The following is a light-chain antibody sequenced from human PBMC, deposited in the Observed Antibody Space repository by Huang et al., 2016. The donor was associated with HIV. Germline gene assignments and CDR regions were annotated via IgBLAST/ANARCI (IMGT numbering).Light chain of an antibody. Sequence: EVVMTQSPATLSVSPGERANLFCRASQSLSTNLAWYQQKPGQPPRLLIYGASTRATGVPARFSGSGSGTDFTLTISSLQPEDFAVYYCQQYDDWPPVTFGPGTKVDFK. V-gene: IGKV3-15*01. CDR2: GAS. J-gene: IGKJ3*01. CDR1: QSLSTN. CDR3: QQYDDWPPVT.